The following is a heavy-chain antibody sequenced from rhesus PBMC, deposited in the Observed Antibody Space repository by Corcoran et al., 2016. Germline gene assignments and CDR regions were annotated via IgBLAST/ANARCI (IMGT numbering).Heavy chain of an antibody. CDR2: IYGISGTT. V-gene: IGHV4-165*01. Sequence: QVQLQESGPGLVKPSETLSLTCAVSGGSISSNYWSWIRHPPGKGLEWIVYIYGISGTTYSNPSLNSRVTSSTDTVKSQFYLKLSSVTAADTAVYYCARSYSSWSGLYFEFWGQGALVTVSS. CDR1: GGSISSNY. J-gene: IGHJ1*01. CDR3: ARSYSSWSGLYFEF. D-gene: IGHD6-13*01.